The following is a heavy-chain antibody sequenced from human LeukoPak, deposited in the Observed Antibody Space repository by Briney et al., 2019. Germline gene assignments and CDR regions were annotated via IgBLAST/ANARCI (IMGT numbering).Heavy chain of an antibody. D-gene: IGHD1-1*01. V-gene: IGHV4-59*01. CDR1: GDSITSYY. CDR2: IYYSGST. Sequence: SETLSLTCAVSGDSITSYYWSWIRQPPGKGLEWIGYIYYSGSTSYNPSLKSRVTMLLDTSKNQFSLRLTSVTAADTAVYYCARVGDWNDLVYWGQGIRVTVSS. CDR3: ARVGDWNDLVY. J-gene: IGHJ4*02.